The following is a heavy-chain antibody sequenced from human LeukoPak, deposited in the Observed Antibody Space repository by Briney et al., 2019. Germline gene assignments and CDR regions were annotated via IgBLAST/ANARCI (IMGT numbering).Heavy chain of an antibody. D-gene: IGHD6-13*01. V-gene: IGHV3-21*01. CDR2: VSTGSNYI. J-gene: IGHJ4*02. CDR1: GFTFSSYS. Sequence: GGSLRLSCTASGFTFSSYSLNWVRQAPGKGLEWVSSVSTGSNYIYYADSVKGRFTISRDNDKNSLYLQMNSLRAEDTAVYYCARDLTSSSWYNYWGQGTLVTVSS. CDR3: ARDLTSSSWYNY.